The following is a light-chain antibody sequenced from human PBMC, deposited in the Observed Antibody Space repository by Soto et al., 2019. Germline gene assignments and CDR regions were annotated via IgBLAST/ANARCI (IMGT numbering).Light chain of an antibody. CDR3: QQYDKSPIN. CDR1: QGISSW. J-gene: IGKJ5*01. Sequence: TQSPSSVSASVGDRVTITCRASQGISSWLAWYQQKPGQAPRLLIYGASSRATGIPDRFSGTGSETDFTLTISRLEPEDFAVYYCQQYDKSPINFGQGTRLKI. CDR2: GAS. V-gene: IGKV3-20*01.